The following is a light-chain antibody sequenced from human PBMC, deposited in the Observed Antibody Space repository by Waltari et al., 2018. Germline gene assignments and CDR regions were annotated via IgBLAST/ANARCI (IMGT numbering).Light chain of an antibody. V-gene: IGLV3-25*03. CDR2: HDT. CDR3: QSADSTSTHVV. Sequence: SYELTHPPSVSVSPGQTATITCSGDTLPNQDAFWYQQKPGQAPVLVPYHDTERPSGIPDRFSGSTSGKTVTLTISGVQAEDEADYYCQSADSTSTHVVFGGGTKLTVL. J-gene: IGLJ2*01. CDR1: TLPNQD.